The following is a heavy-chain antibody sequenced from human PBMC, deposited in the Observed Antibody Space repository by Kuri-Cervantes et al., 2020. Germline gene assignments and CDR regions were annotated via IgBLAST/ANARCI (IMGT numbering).Heavy chain of an antibody. V-gene: IGHV3-23*01. CDR3: VRGTRDWAGVDY. J-gene: IGHJ4*02. D-gene: IGHD2-21*02. CDR1: GFTFSSYA. Sequence: ETLSLTCAASGFTFSSYAMSRVRQAPGKGLEWVSAISGSGGSTYYADSVKGRFTVSRDNAKNTLYLQMTSLRADDTAVYYCVRGTRDWAGVDYWGQGILVTVSS. CDR2: ISGSGGST.